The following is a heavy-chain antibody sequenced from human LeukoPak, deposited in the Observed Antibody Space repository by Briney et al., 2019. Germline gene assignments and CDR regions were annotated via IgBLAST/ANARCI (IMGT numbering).Heavy chain of an antibody. CDR2: ISGSSGST. V-gene: IGHV3-23*01. CDR1: GFTFSSYG. CDR3: ARDKGTSYLSSFDY. J-gene: IGHJ4*02. D-gene: IGHD6-6*01. Sequence: GGSLRLSCAASGFTFSSYGMSWVRQAPGKGLEWVSAISGSSGSTYYADSVKGRFTISRDNSKNTLYLQMAADTAVYYCARDKGTSYLSSFDYWGQGTLVTVSS.